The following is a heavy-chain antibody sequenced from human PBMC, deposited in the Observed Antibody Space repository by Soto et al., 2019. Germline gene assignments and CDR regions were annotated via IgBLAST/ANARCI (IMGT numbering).Heavy chain of an antibody. J-gene: IGHJ4*02. V-gene: IGHV4-4*02. D-gene: IGHD2-15*01. Sequence: PSETLSLTCAFSCGSIISSNWWSWVRQPPGKGLEWIGEIYHSGSTNYNPSLKSRVTISVDKSKNQFSLKLSSVTAADTAVYYCARGRAGCSGGSCYFDYWGQGTLVTVSS. CDR2: IYHSGST. CDR3: ARGRAGCSGGSCYFDY. CDR1: CGSIISSNW.